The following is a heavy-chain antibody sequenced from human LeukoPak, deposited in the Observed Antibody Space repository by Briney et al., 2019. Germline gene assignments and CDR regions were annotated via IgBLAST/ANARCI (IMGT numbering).Heavy chain of an antibody. CDR3: ARGAHKGPTIFGVVTGRFFDY. D-gene: IGHD3-3*01. J-gene: IGHJ4*02. CDR1: GGSFSGHY. Sequence: SETLSLTCAVYGGSFSGHYWSWIRQPPGKGLEWIGEINHSGSTNYNPSLKSRVTISVDTSKNQFSLKLSSVTAADTAVYYCARGAHKGPTIFGVVTGRFFDYWGQGTLVTVSS. CDR2: INHSGST. V-gene: IGHV4-34*01.